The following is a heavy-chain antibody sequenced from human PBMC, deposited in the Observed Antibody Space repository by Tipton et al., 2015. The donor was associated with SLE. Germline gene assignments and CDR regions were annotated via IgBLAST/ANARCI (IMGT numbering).Heavy chain of an antibody. V-gene: IGHV4-34*01. CDR1: GGSFSGYY. D-gene: IGHD1-26*01. CDR2: INHSGST. J-gene: IGHJ4*02. CDR3: AGGSYYYFDY. Sequence: TLSLTCAVYGGSFSGYYWSWIRQPPGKGLEWIGEINHSGSTNYNPSLKSRVTMSVDTSKNQFSLKLSSVTAADTAVYYCAGGSYYYFDYWGQGTLVTVSS.